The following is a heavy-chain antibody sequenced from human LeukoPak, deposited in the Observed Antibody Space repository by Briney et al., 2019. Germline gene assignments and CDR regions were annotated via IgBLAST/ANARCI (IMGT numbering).Heavy chain of an antibody. Sequence: SQTLSLTCTVSGGSISSGGYYWSWIRQHPGKGLEWIGYIYYSGSTYYNPSLKSRATISVDTSKNQFSLKLSSVTAADTAVYYCARVPTVTHYFDYWGQGTLVTVSS. V-gene: IGHV4-31*03. CDR2: IYYSGST. CDR3: ARVPTVTHYFDY. J-gene: IGHJ4*02. D-gene: IGHD4-17*01. CDR1: GGSISSGGYY.